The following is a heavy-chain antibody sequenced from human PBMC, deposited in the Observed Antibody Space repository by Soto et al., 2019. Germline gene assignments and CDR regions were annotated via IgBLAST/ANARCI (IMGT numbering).Heavy chain of an antibody. CDR2: IWYDGSNK. D-gene: IGHD5-12*01. CDR3: ARDRGYSGYDYPRYYYGMDV. J-gene: IGHJ6*02. Sequence: QVQLVESGGGVVQPGRSLRLSCAASGFTFSSYGMHWVRQAPGKGLEWVAVIWYDGSNKWYADSVKGRFTISRDNSKNTLHLQMNSLRAEDTAVYSCARDRGYSGYDYPRYYYGMDVWCQGTTVTVSS. V-gene: IGHV3-33*01. CDR1: GFTFSSYG.